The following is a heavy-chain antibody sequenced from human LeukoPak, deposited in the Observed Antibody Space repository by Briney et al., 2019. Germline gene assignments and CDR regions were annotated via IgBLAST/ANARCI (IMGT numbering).Heavy chain of an antibody. CDR3: AREALVVINYFDY. D-gene: IGHD3-22*01. Sequence: ASVKVSCTASGGTFSSYAISWVRQAPGQGLEWMGRIIPILGIANYTQKFQGRVTITADKSTSTAYMELSSLRSEDTAVYYCAREALVVINYFDYWGQGTLVTVSS. CDR1: GGTFSSYA. CDR2: IIPILGIA. J-gene: IGHJ4*02. V-gene: IGHV1-69*04.